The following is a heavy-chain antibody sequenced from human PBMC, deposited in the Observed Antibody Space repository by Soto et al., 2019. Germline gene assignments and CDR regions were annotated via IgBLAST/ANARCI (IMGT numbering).Heavy chain of an antibody. CDR1: GFTFRSYW. J-gene: IGHJ4*02. CDR2: IKHDGSEK. V-gene: IGHV3-7*01. Sequence: EVQLVESGGGLVQPGGSLRLSCATSGFTFRSYWMSWVRQAPGKGLEWVANIKHDGSEKLYVDSVKGRFTISRDNAENSLSLQMSSLRAEDTAVYYCARGRGDYWGQGTLVTVSS. CDR3: ARGRGDY.